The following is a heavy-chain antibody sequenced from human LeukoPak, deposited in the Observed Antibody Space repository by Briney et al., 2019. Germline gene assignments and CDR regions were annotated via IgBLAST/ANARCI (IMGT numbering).Heavy chain of an antibody. CDR3: ALGYDILTGYY. D-gene: IGHD3-9*01. CDR1: GFTFSSYW. CDR2: IKQDGSEK. Sequence: GGSLRLSCAASGFTFSSYWMSWVRQAPGKGLEWVANIKQDGSEKYYVDSVKGRFTISRDNAKNSLHLQMNSLRAEDTAVYYCALGYDILTGYYWGQGTLVTVSS. J-gene: IGHJ4*02. V-gene: IGHV3-7*01.